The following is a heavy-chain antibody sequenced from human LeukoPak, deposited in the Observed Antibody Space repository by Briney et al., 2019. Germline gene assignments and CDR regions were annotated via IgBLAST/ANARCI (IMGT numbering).Heavy chain of an antibody. V-gene: IGHV3-30*02. CDR3: ANPTTRAADY. CDR2: IRYDGSNK. J-gene: IGHJ4*02. CDR1: GFTFSSYG. Sequence: GGPLRLSCAASGFTFSSYGMHWVRQAPGKGLEWVAFIRYDGSNKHYADSVKGRFTISRDNSKNTLYLQMNSLRAEDTAVYYCANPTTRAADYWGQGTLVTVSS. D-gene: IGHD6-25*01.